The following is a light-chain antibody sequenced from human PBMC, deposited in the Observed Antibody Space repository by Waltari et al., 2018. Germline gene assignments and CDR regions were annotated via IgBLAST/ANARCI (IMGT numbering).Light chain of an antibody. Sequence: DIQMTQYPSSLSASIGDTVTITCRSSQSLASSLSWYQVKPGRAPRPLIYTSTSLHSGVPSRFSGGGSVTYFTLTISNLQPDDSATYFCLQTHRTPLTFGGGTRLEIK. CDR1: QSLASS. V-gene: IGKV1-39*01. CDR2: TST. J-gene: IGKJ4*01. CDR3: LQTHRTPLT.